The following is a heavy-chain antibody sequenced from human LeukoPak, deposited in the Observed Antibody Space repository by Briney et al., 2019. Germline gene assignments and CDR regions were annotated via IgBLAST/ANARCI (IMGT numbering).Heavy chain of an antibody. Sequence: GGSLRLSCAASGFTFSSYSMNWVRQAPGKGLEWVSYISSSSSTIYYADSVKGRFTISRDNAKNSLYLQMNSLRAEDTAVYYCARAYSSGWYSYYYYMDVWGKGTTVTVSS. CDR3: ARAYSSGWYSYYYYMDV. CDR2: ISSSSSTI. J-gene: IGHJ6*03. V-gene: IGHV3-48*01. CDR1: GFTFSSYS. D-gene: IGHD6-19*01.